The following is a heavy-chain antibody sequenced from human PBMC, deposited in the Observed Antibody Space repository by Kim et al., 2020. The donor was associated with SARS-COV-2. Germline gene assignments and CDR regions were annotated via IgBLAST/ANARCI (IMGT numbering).Heavy chain of an antibody. J-gene: IGHJ4*02. CDR3: ARDETGTAGTYFDY. V-gene: IGHV1-2*02. D-gene: IGHD6-13*01. Sequence: YAQKFQGRVTMTRDTSISTAYMELSRLRSDDTAVYYCARDETGTAGTYFDYWGQGTLVTVSS.